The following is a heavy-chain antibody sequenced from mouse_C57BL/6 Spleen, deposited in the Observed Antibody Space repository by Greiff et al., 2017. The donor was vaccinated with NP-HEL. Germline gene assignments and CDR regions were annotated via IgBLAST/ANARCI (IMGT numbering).Heavy chain of an antibody. CDR2: IYPSDSET. V-gene: IGHV1-61*01. Sequence: QVQLQQPGAELVRPGSSVKLSCKASGYTFTSYWMDWVKQRPGQGLEWIGNIYPSDSETHYNQKFKDKATLTVDKSSSTAYMQLSSLTSEDSAVYYCARGKTALDYWGQGTTLTGSS. D-gene: IGHD3-2*01. CDR3: ARGKTALDY. J-gene: IGHJ2*01. CDR1: GYTFTSYW.